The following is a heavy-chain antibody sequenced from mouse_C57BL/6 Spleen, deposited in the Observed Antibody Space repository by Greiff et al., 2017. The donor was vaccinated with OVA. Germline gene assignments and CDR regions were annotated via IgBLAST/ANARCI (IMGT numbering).Heavy chain of an antibody. CDR1: GYTFTSYW. CDR3: TRFTIGFHYYDY. Sequence: EVQLQQSGTVLARPGASVKMSCKTSGYTFTSYWMHWVKQRPGQGLEWIGAIYPGNSDTSYNQKFKGKAKLTAVTSASTAYMELSSLTNEDSAVYYCTRFTIGFHYYDYWGQGTTLTVSS. V-gene: IGHV1-5*01. J-gene: IGHJ2*01. CDR2: IYPGNSDT. D-gene: IGHD1-2*01.